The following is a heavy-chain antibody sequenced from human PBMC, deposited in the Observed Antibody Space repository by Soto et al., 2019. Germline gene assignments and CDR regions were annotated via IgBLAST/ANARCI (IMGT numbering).Heavy chain of an antibody. CDR3: ARRCGNSVLQCAFDI. D-gene: IGHD2-21*02. Sequence: ASVKVSGKASGYTFTSYGISWVRQAPGQGLEWMGWISAYNGNTKYAQKFQGRVTITTDTSTSTAYMELSSLRSEDTAVYYCARRCGNSVLQCAFDIWGQGTMVTVSS. J-gene: IGHJ3*02. CDR1: GYTFTSYG. CDR2: ISAYNGNT. V-gene: IGHV1-18*01.